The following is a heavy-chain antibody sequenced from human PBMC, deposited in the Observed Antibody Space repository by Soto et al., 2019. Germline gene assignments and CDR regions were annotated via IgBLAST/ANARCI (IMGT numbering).Heavy chain of an antibody. J-gene: IGHJ3*02. CDR2: IIPIFGTA. V-gene: IGHV1-69*06. D-gene: IGHD3-3*01. CDR3: ARVITDYDFWSGYYTYHEAFDI. CDR1: GGTFSSYT. Sequence: SVKVSCKASGGTFSSYTISWVRQAPGQGLEWMGGIIPIFGTANYAQKFQGRVTITADKSTSTAYMELRSLRSEDTAVYYCARVITDYDFWSGYYTYHEAFDIWGQGTMVTVSS.